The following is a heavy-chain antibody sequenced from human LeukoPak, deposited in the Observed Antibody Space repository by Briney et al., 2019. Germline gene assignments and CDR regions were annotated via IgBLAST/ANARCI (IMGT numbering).Heavy chain of an antibody. V-gene: IGHV4-34*01. CDR2: ISHTGNT. CDR1: DVSFTNYY. D-gene: IGHD7-27*01. J-gene: IGHJ4*02. Sequence: PSETLSLTCAVSDVSFTNYYWTWIRQSPGKGLEWLGEISHTGNTHYNPSLKSRVILSLDKSANQFSLNLSSVTAADTAVYYCARFSPRAMGNYLDFWGQGTLVTVSS. CDR3: ARFSPRAMGNYLDF.